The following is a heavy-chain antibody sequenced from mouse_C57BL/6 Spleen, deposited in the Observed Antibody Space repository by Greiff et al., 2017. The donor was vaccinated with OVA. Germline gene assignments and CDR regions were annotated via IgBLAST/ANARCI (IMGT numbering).Heavy chain of an antibody. V-gene: IGHV1-9*01. CDR3: ARPYYGSSYPFAY. D-gene: IGHD1-1*01. J-gene: IGHJ3*01. CDR1: GYTFTGYW. Sequence: VQLQQSGAELMKPGASVKLSCKATGYTFTGYWIEWVKQRPGHGLEWIGEILPGSGSTNYNEKFKGKATFTADTSSNTAYMQLSSLTTEDSAIYYCARPYYGSSYPFAYWGQGTLVTVSA. CDR2: ILPGSGST.